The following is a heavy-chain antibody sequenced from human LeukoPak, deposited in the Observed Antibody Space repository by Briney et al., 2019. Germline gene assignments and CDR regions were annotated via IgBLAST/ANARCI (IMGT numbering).Heavy chain of an antibody. J-gene: IGHJ4*02. D-gene: IGHD3-22*01. CDR1: GYTFTSYA. Sequence: ASVKVSCKASGYTFTSYAIHWVRQAPGQGLEWMGWISAGNGNTKYSQNFQGRVTFISNTSATTAFMELSSLRSEDAAVYYCARVGYYESSGYYEYWGQGTLVTVSS. CDR3: ARVGYYESSGYYEY. CDR2: ISAGNGNT. V-gene: IGHV1-3*01.